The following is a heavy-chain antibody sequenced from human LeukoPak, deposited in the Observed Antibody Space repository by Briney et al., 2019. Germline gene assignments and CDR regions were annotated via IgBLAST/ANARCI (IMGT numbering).Heavy chain of an antibody. V-gene: IGHV3-48*03. Sequence: GGSLRLSCVTSGFTFSSYEMNWVRQAPGKGLEWVSYISSSGSTIYYADSVKGRFTISRDNAKNSLYLQMNSLRAEDTAVYYCARVPLRYFDWLSFDSGIYFDYWGQGTLVTVSS. CDR1: GFTFSSYE. J-gene: IGHJ4*02. CDR2: ISSSGSTI. CDR3: ARVPLRYFDWLSFDSGIYFDY. D-gene: IGHD3-9*01.